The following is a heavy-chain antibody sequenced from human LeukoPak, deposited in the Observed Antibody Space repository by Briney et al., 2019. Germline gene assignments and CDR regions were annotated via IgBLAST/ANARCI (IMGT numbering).Heavy chain of an antibody. V-gene: IGHV1-69*04. D-gene: IGHD4-11*01. CDR2: IIPILGIA. CDR1: GYTFTSYG. Sequence: ASVKVSCKASGYTFTSYGISWVRQAPGQGLEWMGRIIPILGIANYAQKFQGRVTITADKSTSTAYMELSSLRSEDTAVYYCARPLKDSNYARGGAFDIWGQGTMVTVSS. CDR3: ARPLKDSNYARGGAFDI. J-gene: IGHJ3*02.